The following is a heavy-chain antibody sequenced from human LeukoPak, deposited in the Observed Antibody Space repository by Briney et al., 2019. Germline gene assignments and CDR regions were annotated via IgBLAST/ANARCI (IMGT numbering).Heavy chain of an antibody. CDR2: INWNGDST. V-gene: IGHV3-20*04. Sequence: TGGSLRLSCAASGFTFDGYGMSWVRQAPGKGLEWVPGINWNGDSTDYADSVKGRFTISRDNARNSLYVQMNSLRAEDTALYYCARGPLTGSMLGDFDYWGQGTLVTVSS. CDR3: ARGPLTGSMLGDFDY. J-gene: IGHJ4*02. D-gene: IGHD7-27*01. CDR1: GFTFDGYG.